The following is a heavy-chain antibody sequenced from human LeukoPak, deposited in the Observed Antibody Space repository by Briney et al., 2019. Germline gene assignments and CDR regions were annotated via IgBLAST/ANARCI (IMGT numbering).Heavy chain of an antibody. CDR3: ARRGDYVALDY. CDR2: IYYSGST. Sequence: KPSETLSLTCTVSGGSISSYYWSWIRQPPGKGLQWIGYIYYSGSTYYNPSLDSRVTISVDTSKNHFSPKLSSVTAADTAVYYCARRGDYVALDYWGQGTLVTVSS. D-gene: IGHD4-17*01. V-gene: IGHV4-59*13. CDR1: GGSISSYY. J-gene: IGHJ4*02.